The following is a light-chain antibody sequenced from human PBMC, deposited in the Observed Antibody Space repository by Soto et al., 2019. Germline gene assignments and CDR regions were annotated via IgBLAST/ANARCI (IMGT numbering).Light chain of an antibody. CDR2: AAS. Sequence: DIQMTQSPSSLSASVGDRVTITCRASQSISNYLNWYQHKPGKAPNLLIYAASTLHSGVPSRFSGSRSGTHFTLTISSLQPEDFATYYCQQTYSSPETFAQGTKVEI. CDR1: QSISNY. J-gene: IGKJ1*01. V-gene: IGKV1-39*01. CDR3: QQTYSSPET.